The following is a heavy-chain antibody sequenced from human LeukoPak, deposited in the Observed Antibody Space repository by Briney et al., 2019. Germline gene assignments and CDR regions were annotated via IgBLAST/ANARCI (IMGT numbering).Heavy chain of an antibody. J-gene: IGHJ4*02. CDR3: VRDGGVSGYDLLDY. D-gene: IGHD5-12*01. Sequence: GGSLRLSCAASGFTFSNYWMTWVRQAPGKGLEWVAHINQDGSEEHYMDSVKARFTISRDNAKNSLSLQMNSLRAEDTAVYYCVRDGGVSGYDLLDYWGPGTLVTVSS. CDR1: GFTFSNYW. CDR2: INQDGSEE. V-gene: IGHV3-7*01.